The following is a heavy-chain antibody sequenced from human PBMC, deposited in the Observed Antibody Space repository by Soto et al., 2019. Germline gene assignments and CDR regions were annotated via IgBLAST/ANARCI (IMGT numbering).Heavy chain of an antibody. V-gene: IGHV1-24*01. CDR1: GYTLTELS. CDR2: FEPEDGET. CDR3: ATRSVYSGYDLKAGFDY. J-gene: IGHJ4*02. D-gene: IGHD5-12*01. Sequence: GASVKVSCKVSGYTLTELSMHWVRQAPGKGLERKGGFEPEDGETIYAQKLQGRVTMTEDTSTDTAYMELSSLRSEDTSVYYCATRSVYSGYDLKAGFDYWGQGTLVTVSS.